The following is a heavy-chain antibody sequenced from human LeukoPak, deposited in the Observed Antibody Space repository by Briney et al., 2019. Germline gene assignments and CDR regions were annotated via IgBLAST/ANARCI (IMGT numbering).Heavy chain of an antibody. D-gene: IGHD5-24*01. V-gene: IGHV1-18*01. CDR2: ISPYNGDT. Sequence: ASVTVSCKASGSTFSSYGISWLRQAPGQGLEWMGWISPYNGDTNYQQKLQGRVTMTTETSTSTAYMELRSLKSDDTAVYYCARAGGWLNGAFDIWGQGTMVTVSS. J-gene: IGHJ3*02. CDR3: ARAGGWLNGAFDI. CDR1: GSTFSSYG.